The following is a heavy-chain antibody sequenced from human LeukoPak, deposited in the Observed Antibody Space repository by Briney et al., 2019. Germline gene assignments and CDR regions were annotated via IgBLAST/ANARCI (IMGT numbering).Heavy chain of an antibody. J-gene: IGHJ4*02. D-gene: IGHD1-26*01. CDR1: GGTFSSYA. CDR3: AREVTQIVGATLDY. V-gene: IGHV1-69*13. Sequence: ASVKVSCKASGGTFSSYAISWVRQAPGQGLEWMGGIIPIFGTANYAQKFQGRVTITADESTSTAYMELSSLRSEDTAVYYCAREVTQIVGATLDYWGQGTLVTVSS. CDR2: IIPIFGTA.